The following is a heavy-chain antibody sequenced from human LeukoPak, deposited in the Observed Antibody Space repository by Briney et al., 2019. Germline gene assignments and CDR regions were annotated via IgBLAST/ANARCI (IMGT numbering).Heavy chain of an antibody. Sequence: ASETLSLTCAVYGGSFSGYYWSWIRQPPGKGLEWIGEINHSGSTNYNPSLKSRVTISVDTSKNQFSLKLSSVTAADTAVYYCARGRGSKTDYWGQGTLVTVSS. CDR2: INHSGST. V-gene: IGHV4-34*01. J-gene: IGHJ4*02. CDR3: ARGRGSKTDY. D-gene: IGHD3-16*01. CDR1: GGSFSGYY.